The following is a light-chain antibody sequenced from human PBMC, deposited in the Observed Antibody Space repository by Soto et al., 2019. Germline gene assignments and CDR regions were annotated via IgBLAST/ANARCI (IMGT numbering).Light chain of an antibody. CDR1: ERLSSVY. V-gene: IGKV3-20*01. J-gene: IGKJ5*01. CDR3: QQYGGSPRIT. CDR2: CAS. Sequence: EIVLTQSPGTLSLSPAERATLSCRASERLSSVYLAWYQQRPGQPPRLLIYCASNRATGIPDRFSGSGSGTDFTLIIDRLEPEDVAIYYCQQYGGSPRITFGQGTRLESK.